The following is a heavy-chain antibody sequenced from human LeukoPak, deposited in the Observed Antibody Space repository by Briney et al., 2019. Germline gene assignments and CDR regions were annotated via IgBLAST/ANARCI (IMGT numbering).Heavy chain of an antibody. V-gene: IGHV4-39*07. CDR2: IYYSGST. Sequence: SETLSLTCTVSGGSISNSNSYWGWIRQSPGKGLEWIANIYYSGSTCYNPSLKSRLTISVDTSKNPFSLRLSSVTAAGMAVYYCARLVVPGWFDPWGQGDLVTVSS. CDR1: GGSISNSNSY. D-gene: IGHD2-15*01. CDR3: ARLVVPGWFDP. J-gene: IGHJ5*02.